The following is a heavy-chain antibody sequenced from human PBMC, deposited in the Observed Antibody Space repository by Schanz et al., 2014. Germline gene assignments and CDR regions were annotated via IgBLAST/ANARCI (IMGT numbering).Heavy chain of an antibody. Sequence: QVQLVQSGAEVKKPGASVQVSCKTSGYTFSDYGITWVRQAPGQGLEWVGWISPYTGNTHYFDKIGGRGAMTTDTSTNSSYMELRSLRSDDTAMYYCATMWGYCTATACQILEVLDVWGQGTMVTVSS. V-gene: IGHV1-18*01. J-gene: IGHJ3*01. CDR3: ATMWGYCTATACQILEVLDV. CDR2: ISPYTGNT. D-gene: IGHD2-8*02. CDR1: GYTFSDYG.